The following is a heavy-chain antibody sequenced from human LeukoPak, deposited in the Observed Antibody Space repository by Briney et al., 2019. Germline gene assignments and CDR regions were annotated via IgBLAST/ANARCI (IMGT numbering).Heavy chain of an antibody. Sequence: PSETLSLTCTVSGGSISSYYWSWIRQPAGKGLEWIGRIFASGSTNSNPSLKSRVTMSVDTSKNQFSLNLSSVTAADTAVYFCARHSAMDVWGKGTTVTVSS. J-gene: IGHJ6*04. CDR3: ARHSAMDV. D-gene: IGHD3-10*01. CDR1: GGSISSYY. V-gene: IGHV4-4*07. CDR2: IFASGST.